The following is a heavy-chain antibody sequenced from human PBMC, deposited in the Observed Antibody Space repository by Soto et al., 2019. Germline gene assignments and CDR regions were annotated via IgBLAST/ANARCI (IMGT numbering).Heavy chain of an antibody. V-gene: IGHV3-21*01. CDR3: ARDGGSVVVTAILDY. Sequence: EVQLVESGGGLVKPGGSLRLSCAASGFTFSSYSMNWVRQAPGKGLEWASSISSSSSYIYYADSVKGRFTISRDNAKNSLYLQMNSLRAEDTAVYYCARDGGSVVVTAILDYWGQGTLVTVSS. CDR1: GFTFSSYS. CDR2: ISSSSSYI. J-gene: IGHJ4*02. D-gene: IGHD2-21*02.